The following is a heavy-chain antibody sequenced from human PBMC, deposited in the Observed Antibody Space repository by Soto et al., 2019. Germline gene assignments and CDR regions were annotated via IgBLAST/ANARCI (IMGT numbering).Heavy chain of an antibody. J-gene: IGHJ3*02. CDR2: ITTAGDT. D-gene: IGHD3-9*01. V-gene: IGHV3-13*01. CDR3: ARDFNDILTGYADLVLDI. CDR1: GFTFSNYD. Sequence: GGSLRLSCAASGFTFSNYDMHWVRQVTGKGLEWVSGITTAGDTYYLGSVKGRFTISREKAKNMLYLQMNSLSAEDTALYYCARDFNDILTGYADLVLDIWGQGTMVTVSS.